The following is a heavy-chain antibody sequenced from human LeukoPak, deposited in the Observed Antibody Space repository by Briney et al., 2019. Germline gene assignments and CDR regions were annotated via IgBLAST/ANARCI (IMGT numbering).Heavy chain of an antibody. V-gene: IGHV4-61*02. CDR3: ARGDWFDP. Sequence: PSQTLSLTCTVPGGSMSSGNYYWSWIRHPAGKGLEWIGRIDNSGSINYNPSLRSRVTISLDTSKNQFSLNLTSVTAADTAVYYCARGDWFDPWGQGTLVAVSS. CDR1: GGSMSSGNYY. CDR2: IDNSGSI. J-gene: IGHJ5*02.